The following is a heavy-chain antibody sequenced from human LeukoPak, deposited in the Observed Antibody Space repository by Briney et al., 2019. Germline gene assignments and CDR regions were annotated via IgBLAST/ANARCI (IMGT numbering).Heavy chain of an antibody. CDR2: ISTSSGSI. CDR1: GFTFSSYS. J-gene: IGHJ4*02. D-gene: IGHD5-12*01. Sequence: GGSLRLSCAASGFTFSSYSMNWVRQAPGKGLEWVSSISTSSGSIYYADSVKGRFTISRDNFKYMLYLQMISLRAEDTALYYCASGHSAFSFDFWGQGSLVTVSS. V-gene: IGHV3-21*04. CDR3: ASGHSAFSFDF.